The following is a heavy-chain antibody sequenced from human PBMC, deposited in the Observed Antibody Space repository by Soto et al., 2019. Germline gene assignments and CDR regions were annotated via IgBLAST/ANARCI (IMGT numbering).Heavy chain of an antibody. CDR3: ARRVGTGYCSGGSCSPSFDY. V-gene: IGHV4-59*12. Sequence: SETLSLTCTVSGGSISSYYWSWIRQPPGKGLEWIGYIYYSGSTNYNPSLKSRVTISVDTSKNQFSLKLSSVTAADTAVYYCARRVGTGYCSGGSCSPSFDYWGQGTLVTVSS. D-gene: IGHD2-15*01. CDR2: IYYSGST. J-gene: IGHJ4*02. CDR1: GGSISSYY.